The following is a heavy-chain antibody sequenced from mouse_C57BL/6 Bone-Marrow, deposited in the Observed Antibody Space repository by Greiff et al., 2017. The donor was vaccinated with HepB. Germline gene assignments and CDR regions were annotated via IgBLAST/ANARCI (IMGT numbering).Heavy chain of an antibody. CDR2: IYPGDGGT. D-gene: IGHD1-1*01. V-gene: IGHV1-82*01. CDR1: GYAFSSSW. Sequence: VQLQESGPELVKPGASVKISCKASGYAFSSSWMNWVKQRPGKGLEWIGRIYPGDGGTNYNGKFKGKATLTADKSSSTAYMQLSSLTSEDSAVYFCAIGFITTVVAPAYWGQGTLVTVSA. J-gene: IGHJ3*01. CDR3: AIGFITTVVAPAY.